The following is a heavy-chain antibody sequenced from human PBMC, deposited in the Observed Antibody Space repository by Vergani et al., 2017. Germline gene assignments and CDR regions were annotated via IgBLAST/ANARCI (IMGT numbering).Heavy chain of an antibody. CDR3: ARDLEEYCGGDCYAFDI. J-gene: IGHJ3*02. V-gene: IGHV1-46*01. CDR2: INPSGGST. D-gene: IGHD2-21*01. CDR1: GYTFTSYY. Sequence: QVQLVQSGAEVKKPGALVVVSCKASGYTFTSYYMYWVRQPPGQGLEWMGIINPSGGSTSYAQTFQGRVTMTGDTSTSTVYMELSSLRSEDTAVYYCARDLEEYCGGDCYAFDIWGQGTMVTVSS.